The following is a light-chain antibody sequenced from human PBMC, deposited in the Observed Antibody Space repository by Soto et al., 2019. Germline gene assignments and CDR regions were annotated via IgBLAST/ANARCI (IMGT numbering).Light chain of an antibody. Sequence: QSALTQPASVSGSPGQSITISCTGTSSDVGSYNLVSWYQQHPGKAPKLMIYEGSKRPAGVSNLFSGSKSGNTASVTISGLQADDEADYYCCSYAGSSTYVFGTGTKVNVL. J-gene: IGLJ1*01. V-gene: IGLV2-23*01. CDR1: SSDVGSYNL. CDR2: EGS. CDR3: CSYAGSSTYV.